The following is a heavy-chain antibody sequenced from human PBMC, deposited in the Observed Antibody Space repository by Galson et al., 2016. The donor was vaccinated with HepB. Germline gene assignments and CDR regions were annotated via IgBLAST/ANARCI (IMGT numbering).Heavy chain of an antibody. CDR1: GFTFSSYA. D-gene: IGHD5-18*01. Sequence: SLRLSCAASGFTFSSYAMHWVRQAPGKGLEWVAVISYDGSNKYYADSVKGRFTISRDNSKNTLYLQMNSLRPEDTAVYYCARDSSPRVQLWPPAYYYYHGMDVWGQGTTVTVSS. J-gene: IGHJ6*02. CDR3: ARDSSPRVQLWPPAYYYYHGMDV. V-gene: IGHV3-30-3*01. CDR2: ISYDGSNK.